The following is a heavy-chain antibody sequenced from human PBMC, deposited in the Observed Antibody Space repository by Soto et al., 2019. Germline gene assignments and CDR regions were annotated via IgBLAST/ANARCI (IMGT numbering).Heavy chain of an antibody. CDR3: AKSHAGAHISASVH. V-gene: IGHV4-59*12. J-gene: IGHJ4*02. D-gene: IGHD2-2*01. CDR1: GGSIVSYY. CDR2: IYYSGST. Sequence: SLVILSLTCTVSGGSIVSYYWHWIRQPPEKGLEWIGYIYYSGSTNYNPSLKSRVTISVDRSKNQFSLKLSSVTAADTAVYYCAKSHAGAHISASVHWGQGSLVTVSS.